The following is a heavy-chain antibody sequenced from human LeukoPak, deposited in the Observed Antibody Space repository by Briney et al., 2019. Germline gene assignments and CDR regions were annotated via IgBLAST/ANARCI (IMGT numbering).Heavy chain of an antibody. J-gene: IGHJ4*02. Sequence: GGSLRLSCAASGFTFSSYAMSWVRQAPGKGLEWVSAISGSGGSTYYADSVKGRFTISRDNSKNTLYLQMNSLRAEDTAVYYCAKDTDQGSWTPFRHPIDYWGQGTLVTVSS. CDR1: GFTFSSYA. D-gene: IGHD6-13*01. CDR2: ISGSGGST. CDR3: AKDTDQGSWTPFRHPIDY. V-gene: IGHV3-23*01.